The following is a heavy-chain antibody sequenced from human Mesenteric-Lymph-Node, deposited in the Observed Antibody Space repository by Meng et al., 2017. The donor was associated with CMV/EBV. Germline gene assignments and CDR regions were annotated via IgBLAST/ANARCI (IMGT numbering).Heavy chain of an antibody. CDR2: IYHSGST. CDR3: ARDRSEYYDFWSGKGSFDS. Sequence: SETLSLTCTVSGGSISSYHWSWIRQPPGKGLEWIGYIYHSGSTNYNPSLKSRVTISIDASKNQFSLKLSSVMAADTAVYYCARDRSEYYDFWSGKGSFDSWGQGTPVTVSS. D-gene: IGHD3-3*01. V-gene: IGHV4-59*01. J-gene: IGHJ4*02. CDR1: GGSISSYH.